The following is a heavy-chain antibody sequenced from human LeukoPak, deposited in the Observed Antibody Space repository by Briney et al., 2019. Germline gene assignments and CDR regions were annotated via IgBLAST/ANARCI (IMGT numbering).Heavy chain of an antibody. CDR2: ISYDGSNK. CDR3: AKDDYSSGWD. Sequence: PGGSLRLSCAASGFTFSSYGMHWVRQAPGKGLEWVAVISYDGSNKYYADSVKGRFTISRDNSKNTLYLQMNSLRAEDTAVYYCAKDDYSSGWDWGQGTLVTVSS. CDR1: GFTFSSYG. V-gene: IGHV3-30*18. D-gene: IGHD6-19*01. J-gene: IGHJ4*02.